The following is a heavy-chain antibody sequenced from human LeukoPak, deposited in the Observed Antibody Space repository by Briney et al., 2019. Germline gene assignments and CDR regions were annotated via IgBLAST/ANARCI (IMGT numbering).Heavy chain of an antibody. Sequence: SETLSLTCAVYGGAFSGYYWSWVRQPPGKGLEWVGYIYYSGSTNSTSPLKSRVTISVDTSKNHFSLKLSAVTAADTAVYYCARPDTALAYSNWFDPWGQGTLVTVSS. CDR1: GGAFSGYY. V-gene: IGHV4-59*01. CDR3: ARPDTALAYSNWFDP. D-gene: IGHD5-18*01. J-gene: IGHJ5*02. CDR2: IYYSGST.